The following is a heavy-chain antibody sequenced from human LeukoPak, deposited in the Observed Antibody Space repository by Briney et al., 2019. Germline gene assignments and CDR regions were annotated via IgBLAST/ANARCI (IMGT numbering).Heavy chain of an antibody. D-gene: IGHD1-26*01. V-gene: IGHV3-30*18. J-gene: IGHJ4*02. CDR3: AKQSTVADY. Sequence: GGSLRLSCAASGFTFSSCVMHWVRQAPGKGLEWVAVISYDGSNKYYADFVKGRFTISRDNSKNTLYLEMNSLRDEDTAVYYCAKQSTVADYWGQGTLVTVSS. CDR1: GFTFSSCV. CDR2: ISYDGSNK.